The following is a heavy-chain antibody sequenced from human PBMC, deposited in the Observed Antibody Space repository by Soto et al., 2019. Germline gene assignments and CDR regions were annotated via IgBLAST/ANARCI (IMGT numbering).Heavy chain of an antibody. CDR2: ISYGGST. Sequence: QVQLQESGPGLVKPSQTLSLTCTVSGGSINSGGYCWSWIRQHPGKGLDWIGCISYGGSTSYTPSLQSRVTISVDTSKNQFSLKLTFVTAADTAVYYCSRGILVWGQGALITVSS. V-gene: IGHV4-31*03. D-gene: IGHD5-18*01. J-gene: IGHJ4*02. CDR1: GGSINSGGYC. CDR3: SRGILV.